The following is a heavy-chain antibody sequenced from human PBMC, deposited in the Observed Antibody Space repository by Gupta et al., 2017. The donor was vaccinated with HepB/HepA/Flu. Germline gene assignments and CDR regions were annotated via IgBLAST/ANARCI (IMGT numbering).Heavy chain of an antibody. Sequence: QVQLVQSGGEVKNPGASVKLSCKASGYTFTSYGFTWVRQAPGQGLEWIGWISAYNGRTDYARKFQGRVSMTTETSTSTAYMELRSLRSDDTAVYYCGRWGPMYYYMDVWAKGTTVSVSS. V-gene: IGHV1-18*01. CDR1: GYTFTSYG. CDR3: GRWGPMYYYMDV. J-gene: IGHJ6*03. CDR2: ISAYNGRT. D-gene: IGHD2-2*01.